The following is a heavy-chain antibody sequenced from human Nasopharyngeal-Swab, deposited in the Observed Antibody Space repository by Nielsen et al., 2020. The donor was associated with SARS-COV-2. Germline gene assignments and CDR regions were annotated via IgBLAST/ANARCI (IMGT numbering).Heavy chain of an antibody. CDR1: GYSISSGYY. CDR3: ASVTEWELGAFDI. Sequence: SETLSLTCAVSGYSISSGYYWGWIRPPPGKGLEWIGSIYHSGSTYYNPSLKSRVTISVDTSKNQFSLKLSSVTAADTAVYYCASVTEWELGAFDIWGQGTMVTVSS. D-gene: IGHD1-26*01. CDR2: IYHSGST. J-gene: IGHJ3*02. V-gene: IGHV4-38-2*01.